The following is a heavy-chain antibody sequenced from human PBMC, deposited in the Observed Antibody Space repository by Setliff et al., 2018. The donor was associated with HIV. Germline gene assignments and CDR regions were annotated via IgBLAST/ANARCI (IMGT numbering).Heavy chain of an antibody. J-gene: IGHJ4*02. V-gene: IGHV4-38-2*01. CDR1: GYSLSSPHY. CDR3: ARHFYGYYGSNGLPIQY. Sequence: SETLSLTCAVSGYSLSSPHYWGWIRQPPGKGLEWIGSVYHSGGTFYSPSLKGRVTISLDTSQTQFSLNLSSVAAADTAVYYCARHFYGYYGSNGLPIQYWGQGTLVTVSS. D-gene: IGHD3-22*01. CDR2: VYHSGGT.